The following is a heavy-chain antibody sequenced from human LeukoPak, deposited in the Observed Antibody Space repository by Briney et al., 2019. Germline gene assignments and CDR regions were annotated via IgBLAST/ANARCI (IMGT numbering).Heavy chain of an antibody. CDR3: AKGLGALDL. CDR2: ISGNGANK. V-gene: IGHV3-23*01. CDR1: GFTLNTYA. D-gene: IGHD4/OR15-4a*01. J-gene: IGHJ5*02. Sequence: GGSLRLSCAASGFTLNTYAMTWVRQGPGKGLEWVSAISGNGANKFYADSVKGRFSISRDKSKNTLYLQMNSLRVEDTALYYCAKGLGALDLWGQGTLVTVSS.